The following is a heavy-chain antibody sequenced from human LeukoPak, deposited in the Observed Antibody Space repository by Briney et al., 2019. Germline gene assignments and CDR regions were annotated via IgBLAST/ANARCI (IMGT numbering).Heavy chain of an antibody. V-gene: IGHV3-7*01. J-gene: IGHJ6*02. CDR1: GFTFSSYW. CDR3: ARDLIAAAGYHYYGMDV. D-gene: IGHD6-13*01. Sequence: GGSLRLSCAASGFTFSSYWMSWVRQAPGKGLEWVANIKQDGSEKYYVDSVKGRFTISRDNAKNSPYLQMNSLRAEDTAVYYCARDLIAAAGYHYYGMDVWGQGTTVSVSS. CDR2: IKQDGSEK.